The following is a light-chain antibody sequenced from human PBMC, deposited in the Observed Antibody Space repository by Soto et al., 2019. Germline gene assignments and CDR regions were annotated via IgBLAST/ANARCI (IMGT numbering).Light chain of an antibody. J-gene: IGLJ1*01. Sequence: QSVLTQPHSVCGAPGQRVTISCTGSSSNIGAVYDVYWYQQLPGTAPKLLIYGNSNRPSGVPDRFSGSKSGTSASLAITGLQAEDEADYYCQSYDSSLSYVFGTGTKLTVL. CDR3: QSYDSSLSYV. CDR1: SSNIGAVYD. CDR2: GNS. V-gene: IGLV1-40*01.